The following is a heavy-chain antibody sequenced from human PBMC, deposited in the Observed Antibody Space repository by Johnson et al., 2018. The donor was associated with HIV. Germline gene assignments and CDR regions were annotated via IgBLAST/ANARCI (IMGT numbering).Heavy chain of an antibody. D-gene: IGHD6-13*01. CDR3: ARALTGAAAGDDAFDI. V-gene: IGHV3-30*04. CDR2: ISYDGSNK. Sequence: VQLVESGGGVVQPGRSLRLSCAASGFTFSSYAMHWVRQAPGKGLEWVAVISYDGSNKYYADSVKGRFTISRDNSKNTLYLQMNSLRAEDTAVYYCARALTGAAAGDDAFDIWGQGTMVIVSS. J-gene: IGHJ3*02. CDR1: GFTFSSYA.